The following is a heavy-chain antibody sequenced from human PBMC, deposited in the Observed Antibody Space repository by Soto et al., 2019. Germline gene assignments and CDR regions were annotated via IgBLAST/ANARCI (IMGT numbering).Heavy chain of an antibody. V-gene: IGHV3-13*01. J-gene: IGHJ4*02. CDR2: VGIVGDT. CDR1: GYTFSTYD. CDR3: IREAGRGSSGVQELDY. Sequence: GGSLRLSCAASGYTFSTYDMHWVRQSPGKGLEWVSAVGIVGDTYYPGSVKGRFTISREDAKNSLYLQIDSLRVEDTAVYYCIREAGRGSSGVQELDYWGQGTLVTVSS. D-gene: IGHD1-26*01.